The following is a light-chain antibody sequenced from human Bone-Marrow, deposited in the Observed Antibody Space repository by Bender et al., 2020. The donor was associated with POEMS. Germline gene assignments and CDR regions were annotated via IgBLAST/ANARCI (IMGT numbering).Light chain of an antibody. CDR3: SSYTSASTWL. CDR2: DVN. Sequence: QSVLTQPRSVSGSPGQSVTISCTGTTNDVGAYNYVSWYRHHPGKAPKLLIFDVNNRPSGVSNRFSGAKSDNTASLTISGLQAEDEAHYYCSSYTSASTWLFGGGTKLTVL. V-gene: IGLV2-14*01. CDR1: TNDVGAYNY. J-gene: IGLJ3*02.